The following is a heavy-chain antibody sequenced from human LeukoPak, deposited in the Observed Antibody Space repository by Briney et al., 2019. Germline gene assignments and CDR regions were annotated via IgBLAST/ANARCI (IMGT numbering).Heavy chain of an antibody. J-gene: IGHJ4*02. CDR3: ARDRGTWNDDGFDY. Sequence: SETLSLTRTVSGYFISSGYYWGWIRQPPGKGLEWIGSIYYSGSTYYNPSLKSRVTISVDTSKNQFSLKLSSVTAADTAVYYCARDRGTWNDDGFDYWGQGTLVTVSS. CDR1: GYFISSGYY. CDR2: IYYSGST. V-gene: IGHV4-38-2*02. D-gene: IGHD1-1*01.